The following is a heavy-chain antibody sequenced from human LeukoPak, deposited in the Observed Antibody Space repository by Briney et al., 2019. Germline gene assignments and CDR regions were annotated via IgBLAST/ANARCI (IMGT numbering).Heavy chain of an antibody. Sequence: PSETLSLTCTVSGGSISSYYWSWIRQPPGKGLEWIVYIYYSGSTIYNPSLKSRVTISVDTSKNQFSLKLSSVTAADTAVYYCARSGYSGYLPHYWGQGTLVTVSS. D-gene: IGHD5-12*01. CDR2: IYYSGST. J-gene: IGHJ4*02. CDR1: GGSISSYY. CDR3: ARSGYSGYLPHY. V-gene: IGHV4-59*01.